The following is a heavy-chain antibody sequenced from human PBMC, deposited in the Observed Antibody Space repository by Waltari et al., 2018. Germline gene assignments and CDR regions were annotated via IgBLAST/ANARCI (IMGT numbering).Heavy chain of an antibody. Sequence: QVQLQESGPGLVKPSDTLSLTCTVSGGSISSYYWSWIRQPHGKGLEWIGYIYYSGSTNYNPSLKSRVTISVDTSKNQFSLKLSSVTAADTAVYYCARSITIFGVVIKPRSWYFDLWGRGTLVTVSS. CDR3: ARSITIFGVVIKPRSWYFDL. J-gene: IGHJ2*01. CDR2: IYYSGST. V-gene: IGHV4-59*01. D-gene: IGHD3-3*01. CDR1: GGSISSYY.